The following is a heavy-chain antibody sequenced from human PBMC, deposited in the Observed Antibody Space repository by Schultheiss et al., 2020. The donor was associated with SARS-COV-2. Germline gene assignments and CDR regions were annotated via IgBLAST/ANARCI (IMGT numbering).Heavy chain of an antibody. CDR1: GFTFSNAW. Sequence: GGSLRLSCAASGFTFSNAWMSWVRQAPGKGLEWVANIKQDGSEKYYVDSVKGRFTISRDNAKNSLYLQMNSLRAEDTAVYYCARGGEYSSSSSWFDPWGQGTLVTVSS. CDR2: IKQDGSEK. CDR3: ARGGEYSSSSSWFDP. J-gene: IGHJ5*02. V-gene: IGHV3-7*04. D-gene: IGHD6-6*01.